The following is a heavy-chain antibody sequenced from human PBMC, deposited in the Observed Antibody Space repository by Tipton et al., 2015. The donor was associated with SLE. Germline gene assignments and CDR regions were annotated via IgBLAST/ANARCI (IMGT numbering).Heavy chain of an antibody. J-gene: IGHJ6*04. CDR2: TNKEGSQQ. CDR3: ADPPSDV. Sequence: GSLRLSCAASGFYFSGYWMSWVRQAPGKGLEWVANTNKEGSQQYFLDSVKGRFTISRDNAKNSLYLQMNSLRAEDTAVYYCADPPSDVWGKGTTVSVSS. V-gene: IGHV3-7*03. CDR1: GFYFSGYW.